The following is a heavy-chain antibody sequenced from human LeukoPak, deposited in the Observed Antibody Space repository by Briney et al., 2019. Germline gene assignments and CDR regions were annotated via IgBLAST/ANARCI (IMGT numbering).Heavy chain of an antibody. J-gene: IGHJ2*01. CDR3: ARVEGYCSSTSCRPNYFDL. CDR2: IKQDGSGK. CDR1: GFTFSSYW. Sequence: GGSLTLSCAASGFTFSSYWMSWVRQAPGKGLEWVANIKQDGSGKYYVDSVKGRFTISRDNAKHSLYLQMNSLRAEDTAVYYCARVEGYCSSTSCRPNYFDLWGRGTLVTVSS. V-gene: IGHV3-7*01. D-gene: IGHD2-2*01.